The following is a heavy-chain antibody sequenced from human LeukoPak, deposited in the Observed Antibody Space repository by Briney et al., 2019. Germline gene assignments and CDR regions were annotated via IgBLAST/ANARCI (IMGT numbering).Heavy chain of an antibody. CDR1: GGSISSYY. J-gene: IGHJ5*02. D-gene: IGHD2-2*01. CDR3: ARDYCSSTSCYVGFDP. V-gene: IGHV4-59*01. Sequence: PSETLSLTCTVSGGSISSYYWSWIRQPPGKGLERIGYIYYSGSTNYNPSLKSRVTISVATSKNQFSLKLSSVTAADTAVYYCARDYCSSTSCYVGFDPWGQGTLVTVSS. CDR2: IYYSGST.